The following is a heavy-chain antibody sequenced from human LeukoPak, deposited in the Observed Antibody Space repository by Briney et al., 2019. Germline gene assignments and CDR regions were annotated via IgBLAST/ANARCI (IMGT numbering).Heavy chain of an antibody. D-gene: IGHD6-13*01. J-gene: IGHJ4*02. V-gene: IGHV3-30*02. CDR3: AREDGRAVPGRFDQ. CDR1: GINFRSSG. CDR2: IQNDGSDK. Sequence: HAGGSLRLSCAASGINFRSSGMHWVRQAPGKGLEWVTFIQNDGSDKYYAASVKGRFTISRDNSKNTVYLHMASLRADDTALYYCAREDGRAVPGRFDQWGQGTLVTVSS.